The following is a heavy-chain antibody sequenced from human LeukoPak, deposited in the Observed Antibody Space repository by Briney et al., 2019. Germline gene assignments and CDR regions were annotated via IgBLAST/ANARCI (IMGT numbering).Heavy chain of an antibody. Sequence: ATVKVSCKASGYTFSGYYMHWVRQAPGQGLEWMGWINPNSGGTNYAQKFQGRVTMTRDTSISTAYMELSRLRSDDTAVYYCAGLRGPRSFDIWGQGTMVTVSS. CDR3: AGLRGPRSFDI. V-gene: IGHV1-2*02. J-gene: IGHJ3*02. CDR2: INPNSGGT. CDR1: GYTFSGYY. D-gene: IGHD6-25*01.